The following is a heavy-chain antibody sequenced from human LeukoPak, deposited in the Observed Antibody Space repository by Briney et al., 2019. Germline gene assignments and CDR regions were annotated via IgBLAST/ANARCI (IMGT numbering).Heavy chain of an antibody. CDR1: GFTFNSYA. J-gene: IGHJ4*02. CDR3: ARVNIAAAGSDY. V-gene: IGHV3-48*04. CDR2: ISSSGGTI. D-gene: IGHD6-13*01. Sequence: GGSLRLSCAASGFTFNSYAMNWVRQAPGKGLEWVSYISSSGGTIYYADSVKGRFTISRDNAKNSLYLQMNSLRAEDTAVYYCARVNIAAAGSDYWGQGTLVTVSS.